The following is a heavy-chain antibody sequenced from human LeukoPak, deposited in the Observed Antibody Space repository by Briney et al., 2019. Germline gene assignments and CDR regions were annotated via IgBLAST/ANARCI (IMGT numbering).Heavy chain of an antibody. Sequence: PSETLSLTCTVSGGSISSHYWSWIRQPPGKGLEWIGYIYYSGSTNYNPSLKSRVTISVDTSKNQFSLKLSSVTAADTAVYYCASSAGTAPTNFDYWGQGPRSPSPQ. CDR3: ASSAGTAPTNFDY. CDR1: GGSISSHY. D-gene: IGHD1-1*01. J-gene: IGHJ4*02. V-gene: IGHV4-59*11. CDR2: IYYSGST.